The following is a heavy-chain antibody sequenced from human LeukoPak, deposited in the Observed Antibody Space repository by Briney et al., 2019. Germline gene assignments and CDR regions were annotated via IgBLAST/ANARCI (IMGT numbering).Heavy chain of an antibody. V-gene: IGHV3-23*01. J-gene: IGHJ3*02. Sequence: TGGSLRLSCAASGFTFSNYAMTWARQAPGKGLEWVSIISAGAATTYYSDSVKGRFTISRDNSKNTLYLQMSSLRAEDTAVYYCAKGERGAFDIWGQGTMVTVSS. D-gene: IGHD1-26*01. CDR3: AKGERGAFDI. CDR1: GFTFSNYA. CDR2: ISAGAATT.